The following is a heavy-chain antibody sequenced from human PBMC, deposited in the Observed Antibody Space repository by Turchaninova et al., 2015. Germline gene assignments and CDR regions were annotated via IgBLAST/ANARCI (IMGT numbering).Heavy chain of an antibody. J-gene: IGHJ4*02. CDR3: ARGGGIIYGPYNY. Sequence: QVQLQQWGAGLLKPSETLSPNFAVYGGSFSGYYWGWSPQPPGKGLEWNGEIKHSGSTNYNPSLKSRVTISVDTSKNQFSLKLSSVTAADTAVYYCARGGGIIYGPYNYWGQGTLVTVSS. V-gene: IGHV4-34*01. CDR1: GGSFSGYY. D-gene: IGHD3-16*01. CDR2: IKHSGST.